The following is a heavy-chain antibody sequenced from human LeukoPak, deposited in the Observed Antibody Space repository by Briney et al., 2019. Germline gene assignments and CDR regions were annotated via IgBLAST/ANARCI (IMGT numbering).Heavy chain of an antibody. CDR3: ARGATDTTRWFDP. Sequence: GGSLRLSCVASGFIFNNYWMSWVRQVPGKVLEWVANMKQDVREKYLVDSVKGRFTVSRDNAKNSLYLQMDGLRAEDTAAYYCARGATDTTRWFDPWGQGTLVTVSS. D-gene: IGHD1-7*01. J-gene: IGHJ5*02. CDR1: GFIFNNYW. CDR2: MKQDVREK. V-gene: IGHV3-7*01.